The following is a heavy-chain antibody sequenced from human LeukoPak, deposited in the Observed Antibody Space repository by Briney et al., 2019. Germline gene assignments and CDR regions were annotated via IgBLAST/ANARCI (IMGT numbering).Heavy chain of an antibody. D-gene: IGHD3-10*01. CDR3: ATDKPSYASGRNL. V-gene: IGHV3-15*01. CDR1: GFTFHDAW. Sequence: GESLRLSCAASGFTFHDAWMAWVRQAPGKGLEWVGRIKSSTDGGTTFYATPVKDRFTISRDDSKNTLYLQMNSLMTEDTAFYYCATDKPSYASGRNLWGQGTLVTVSS. CDR2: IKSSTDGGTT. J-gene: IGHJ5*02.